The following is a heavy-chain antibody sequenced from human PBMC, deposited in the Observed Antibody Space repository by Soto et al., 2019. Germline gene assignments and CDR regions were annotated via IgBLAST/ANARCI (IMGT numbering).Heavy chain of an antibody. V-gene: IGHV1-3*01. CDR2: ISAGNGNT. D-gene: IGHD3-22*01. Sequence: ASVKVSCKPSGYTFSTYAKHWARQAPGQRLECMGWISAGNGNTKYSQKFQGRVTISRDTSASTVYMELNSLRSDDTAVYYCARDRGDSSGYYLPRTDTVPDYWGQ. CDR1: GYTFSTYA. J-gene: IGHJ4*02. CDR3: ARDRGDSSGYYLPRTDTVPDY.